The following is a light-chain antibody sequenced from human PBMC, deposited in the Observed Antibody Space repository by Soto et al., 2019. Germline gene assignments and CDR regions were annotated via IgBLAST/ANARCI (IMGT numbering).Light chain of an antibody. Sequence: DIQMTQSPSSLSASVGDRVTITCRASQGISSYLAWYQRKPGKVPKLLIYAASTLQSGVPSRFSGSGSGTDFTLTISSLQPEDVATYYCQKYNSAPLTFGGWTKVEIK. V-gene: IGKV1-27*01. CDR3: QKYNSAPLT. J-gene: IGKJ4*01. CDR2: AAS. CDR1: QGISSY.